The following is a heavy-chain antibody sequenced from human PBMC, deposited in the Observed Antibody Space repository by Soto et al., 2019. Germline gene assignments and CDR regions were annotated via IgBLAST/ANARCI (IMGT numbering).Heavy chain of an antibody. CDR1: GGSSSSGVYS. V-gene: IGHV4-30-2*01. D-gene: IGHD4-17*01. CDR2: IYHSGRT. CDR3: ASYNLDYGDYGGPYYFDY. Sequence: PSETLSLTCAVSGGSSSSGVYSWSRIRQPPGKGLEGIGYIYHSGRTYYNPSLKSRVTISVDRSKNQFSLKLSSVTAADTAVYYCASYNLDYGDYGGPYYFDYWGQGTLVTVSS. J-gene: IGHJ4*02.